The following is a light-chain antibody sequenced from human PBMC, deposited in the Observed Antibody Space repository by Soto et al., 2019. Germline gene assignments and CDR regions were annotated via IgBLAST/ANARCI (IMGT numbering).Light chain of an antibody. V-gene: IGKV1-9*01. J-gene: IGKJ1*01. CDR2: TAS. Sequence: DIHLTQSPSFLSASVGDRVTITCRASQGISTYLAWYQQKPGKAPNLLIYTASTLQTGVPSRFSGSAFGTEFTLTISSLQPEDFATYYCQQSYSSPPTFGQGTKVDIK. CDR3: QQSYSSPPT. CDR1: QGISTY.